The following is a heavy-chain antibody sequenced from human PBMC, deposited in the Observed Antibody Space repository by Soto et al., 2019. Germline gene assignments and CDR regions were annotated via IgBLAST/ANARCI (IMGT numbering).Heavy chain of an antibody. V-gene: IGHV3-23*01. CDR2: ISGGGGNT. CDR1: GFTFSNYA. D-gene: IGHD1-26*01. CDR3: AKDHVVGATTVYYFDY. J-gene: IGHJ4*02. Sequence: GGSLRLSCAASGFTFSNYAMSWVRQAPGKGLEWVSGISGGGGNTYYADSVKGRFTISGDNLRNTMYLQMNSLRAEDTAVYYCAKDHVVGATTVYYFDYWGQGTLVTVSS.